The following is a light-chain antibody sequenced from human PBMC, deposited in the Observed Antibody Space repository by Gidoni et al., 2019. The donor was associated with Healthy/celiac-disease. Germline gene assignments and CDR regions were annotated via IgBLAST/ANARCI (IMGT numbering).Light chain of an antibody. CDR1: QSVSSN. CDR3: QQYNNWPPMYT. J-gene: IGKJ2*01. Sequence: EIVMTQSPATLSVSPGERATLSCRASQSVSSNLAWYQQKPGQAPRLLIYGASTRATGIPARFSGSGPGTEFTLTISSLQSEDFAVYYCQQYNNWPPMYTFGQXTKLEIK. V-gene: IGKV3-15*01. CDR2: GAS.